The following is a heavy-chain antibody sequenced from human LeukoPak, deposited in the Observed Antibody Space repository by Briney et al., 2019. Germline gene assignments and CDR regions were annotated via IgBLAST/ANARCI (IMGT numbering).Heavy chain of an antibody. CDR3: ARGIAVATFDY. D-gene: IGHD6-19*01. CDR1: GYSISSGYY. CDR2: IYHSGST. J-gene: IGHJ4*02. Sequence: PSETLSLTCAVSGYSISSGYYWGWIRQPPGKGLEWIGSIYHSGSTYYNPSLKRRVTISVDTSKNQFSLKLSSVTAADTAVYYCARGIAVATFDYWGQGTLVTVSS. V-gene: IGHV4-38-2*01.